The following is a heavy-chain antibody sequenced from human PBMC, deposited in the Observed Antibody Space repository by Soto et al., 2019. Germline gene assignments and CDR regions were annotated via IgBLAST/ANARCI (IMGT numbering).Heavy chain of an antibody. J-gene: IGHJ6*02. CDR2: ISGTGGTA. Sequence: EVQLLESGGALVQPGGSLRLSCAASGFTFSSRAMTWVRQAPGKGLEWVSTISGTGGTAYYADSVKGRFTISRDNSKNTLYLQMNSLRADDTALYYGATGYHYGYYSYAMDVWGQGTTVSVAS. CDR1: GFTFSSRA. V-gene: IGHV3-23*01. D-gene: IGHD3-10*01. CDR3: ATGYHYGYYSYAMDV.